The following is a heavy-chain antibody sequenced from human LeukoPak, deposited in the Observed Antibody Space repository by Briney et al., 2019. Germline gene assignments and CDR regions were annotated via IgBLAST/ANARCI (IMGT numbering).Heavy chain of an antibody. CDR1: GYTFTRYY. D-gene: IGHD3-22*01. CDR3: ARDKRLAPVGMDV. V-gene: IGHV1-2*02. CDR2: INPNSGGT. Sequence: ASVKVSCKPSGYTFTRYYMPWVRQAPGQGLEWMGWINPNSGGTDYAQKFQGRVTITRDTSISTAYMELSRLRSDDTAVYYCARDKRLAPVGMDVWGQGTTVTVSS. J-gene: IGHJ6*02.